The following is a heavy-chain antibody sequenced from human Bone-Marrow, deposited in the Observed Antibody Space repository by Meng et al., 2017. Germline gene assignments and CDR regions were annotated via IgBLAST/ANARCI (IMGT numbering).Heavy chain of an antibody. V-gene: IGHV4-34*01. D-gene: IGHD6-13*01. CDR2: INHSGSS. CDR1: GGSFSGYY. J-gene: IGHJ1*01. CDR3: ARGPLSAAGTMGYFQH. Sequence: QVQLQQWGAGLLKPSETLSLTCAVSGGSFSGYYWTWIRQPPGKGLEWIGEINHSGSSNYNPSLKSRVTISVDTSKNQFSLKLSSVTAADTAVYYCARGPLSAAGTMGYFQHWGQGTLVTVSS.